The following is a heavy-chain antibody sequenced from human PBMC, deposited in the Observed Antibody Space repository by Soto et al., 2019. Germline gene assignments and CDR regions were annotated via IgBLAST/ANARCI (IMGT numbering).Heavy chain of an antibody. V-gene: IGHV1-69*04. Sequence: SVKVSCKASGGTFSSYTISWVRQAPGQGLEWVGRIIPILGIANYAQKFQGRVTITADKSTSTAYMELSSLRSEDTAVYYCARDTGYCSSTSCRYYYMDVWGKGTTVTVSS. CDR3: ARDTGYCSSTSCRYYYMDV. CDR2: IIPILGIA. D-gene: IGHD2-2*01. J-gene: IGHJ6*03. CDR1: GGTFSSYT.